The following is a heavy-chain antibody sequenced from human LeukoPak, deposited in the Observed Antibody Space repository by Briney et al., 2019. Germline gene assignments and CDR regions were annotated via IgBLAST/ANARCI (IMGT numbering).Heavy chain of an antibody. D-gene: IGHD6-13*01. V-gene: IGHV3-30*18. Sequence: GRSLRLSCAASGFTFSSYAMDWVRQAPGKGLEWVAVISYVGSDKYYADSVKGRLTISRDISRNTLYLQMNSLRAEDTAVYYCAKDGDIAAAGYYFDYWGQGTLVTVSS. CDR2: ISYVGSDK. CDR3: AKDGDIAAAGYYFDY. CDR1: GFTFSSYA. J-gene: IGHJ4*02.